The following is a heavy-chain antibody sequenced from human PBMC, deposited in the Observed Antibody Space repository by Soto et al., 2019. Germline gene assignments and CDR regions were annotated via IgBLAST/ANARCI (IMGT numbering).Heavy chain of an antibody. V-gene: IGHV4-34*01. Sequence: PSETLSLTCAVYGGSFSGYYWSWIRQPPGKGLEWIGEINHSGSTNYNPSLKSRVTISVDTSKNQFSLKLSSVTAADTAVYYCARGQGMTTVTTFDYWGQGTLVTVSS. CDR2: INHSGST. J-gene: IGHJ4*02. CDR3: ARGQGMTTVTTFDY. CDR1: GGSFSGYY. D-gene: IGHD4-17*01.